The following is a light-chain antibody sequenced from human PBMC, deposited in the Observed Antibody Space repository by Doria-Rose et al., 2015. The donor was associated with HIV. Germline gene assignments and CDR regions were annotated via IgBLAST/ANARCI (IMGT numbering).Light chain of an antibody. V-gene: IGKV3-15*01. J-gene: IGKJ2*01. Sequence: TQSPATLSASPGERATLSCRASQGIGSDLAWYQQKPGQALRLLIYRASIRATGIPPRFTGGGSGTEFTLTISSLQSEDFAVYFCQQYSQWPPYTFGQGTKLEVK. CDR1: QGIGSD. CDR2: RAS. CDR3: QQYSQWPPYT.